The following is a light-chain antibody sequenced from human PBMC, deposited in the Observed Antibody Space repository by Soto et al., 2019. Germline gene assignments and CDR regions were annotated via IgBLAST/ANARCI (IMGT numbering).Light chain of an antibody. Sequence: QSVLTQPASVSGSPGQSITISCTGTSSDVGSYNLVSWYQQHPGKAPKLIIYEDSKRPSGVSNRFSGSKSGNTASLTISGLQAEDEADYYCCSDAGSGTYVFGTGTKVTV. CDR1: SSDVGSYNL. CDR3: CSDAGSGTYV. J-gene: IGLJ1*01. CDR2: EDS. V-gene: IGLV2-23*01.